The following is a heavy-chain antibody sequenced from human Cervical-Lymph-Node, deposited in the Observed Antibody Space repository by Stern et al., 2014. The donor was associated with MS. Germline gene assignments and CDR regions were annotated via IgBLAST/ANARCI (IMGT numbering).Heavy chain of an antibody. Sequence: QLQLQESGPGLVKPSETLSLTCAVSGDSISSYTHYWAWIRQPPGKGLEGIGSVNDGGATYYNPTLKSPVTISVDTSKNHFSLGLTSVTAADTAVYYCAKHACTGAACPFDLWGQGTLVTVSS. J-gene: IGHJ4*02. CDR2: VNDGGAT. CDR1: GDSISSYTHY. CDR3: AKHACTGAACPFDL. D-gene: IGHD2-8*02. V-gene: IGHV4-39*01.